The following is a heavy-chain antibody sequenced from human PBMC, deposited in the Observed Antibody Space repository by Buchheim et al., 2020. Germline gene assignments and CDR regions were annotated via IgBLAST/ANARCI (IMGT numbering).Heavy chain of an antibody. CDR3: ARQADFWSGFADS. D-gene: IGHD3-3*01. J-gene: IGHJ4*02. V-gene: IGHV5-51*01. CDR1: GYSFTSYW. CDR2: IYPGDSDT. Sequence: EVQLVQSRAEVKKAGESLKISCKGSGYSFTSYWIAWVRQMPGKGLEWMGIIYPGDSDTRYNPAFQGQVTISADKSIRPAYPQWSSLKASDTALYYCARQADFWSGFADSWGQGTL.